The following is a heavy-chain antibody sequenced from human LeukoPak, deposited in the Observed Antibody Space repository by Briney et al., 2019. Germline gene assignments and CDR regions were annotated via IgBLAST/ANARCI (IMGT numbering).Heavy chain of an antibody. CDR1: GFTFSSYG. D-gene: IGHD3-22*01. CDR3: AKDFLGGVVITPHFDY. CDR2: ISYDGSNK. J-gene: IGHJ4*02. V-gene: IGHV3-30*18. Sequence: PGRSLRLSCAASGFTFSSYGMHWVRQAPGKGLEWVAVISYDGSNKYYADSVKGRFTISRDNSKNTLYLQMNSLRAEDTAVFYWAKDFLGGVVITPHFDYWGQGTLVTVSS.